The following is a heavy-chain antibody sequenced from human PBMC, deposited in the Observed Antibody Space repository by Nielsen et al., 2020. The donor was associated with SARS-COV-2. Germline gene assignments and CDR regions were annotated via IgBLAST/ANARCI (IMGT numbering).Heavy chain of an antibody. J-gene: IGHJ6*02. CDR2: ISSNGGST. CDR1: EFTFSSYA. V-gene: IGHV3-64D*09. Sequence: GESLKISCSASEFTFSSYAMHWVRQAPGKGLEYVSAISSNGGSTYYADSVKGRFTISRDNSKNTLYLQMSSLRAEDTAVYYCVKALKLYYDILTGYYKEGRDYYYGMDVWGQGTTVTVSS. D-gene: IGHD3-9*01. CDR3: VKALKLYYDILTGYYKEGRDYYYGMDV.